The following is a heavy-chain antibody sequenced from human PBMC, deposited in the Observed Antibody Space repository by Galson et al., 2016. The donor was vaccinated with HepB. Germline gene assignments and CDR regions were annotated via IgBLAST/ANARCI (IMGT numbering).Heavy chain of an antibody. CDR3: ATWLSHHFDY. J-gene: IGHJ4*02. CDR2: IDGPTPNT. Sequence: SLRLSCAASGFSVSNNYVTWVRQAPGEGLEWVSHIDGPTPNTHYADSVRGRFSIYRDNSRDTLYLQMDSLTAEDSAIYYCATWLSHHFDYWGQGTLVTVSS. CDR1: GFSVSNNY. V-gene: IGHV3-53*01. D-gene: IGHD6-19*01.